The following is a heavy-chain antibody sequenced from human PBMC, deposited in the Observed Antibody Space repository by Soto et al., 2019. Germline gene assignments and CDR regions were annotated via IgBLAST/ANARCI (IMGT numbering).Heavy chain of an antibody. D-gene: IGHD3-3*01. CDR3: SKSNGNDWEDYDFDY. CDR1: GFTFSSVS. V-gene: IGHV3-23*01. Sequence: EVQLLESGGGLVQPGGSLRLSCAASGFTFSSVSMSWVRQAPGKGLEWVSGISGSAGSTYYADSVRGRFTISRDNSKNTLYLQMNSLRGEDTALYYCSKSNGNDWEDYDFDYWGQGTLVTVSS. CDR2: ISGSAGST. J-gene: IGHJ4*02.